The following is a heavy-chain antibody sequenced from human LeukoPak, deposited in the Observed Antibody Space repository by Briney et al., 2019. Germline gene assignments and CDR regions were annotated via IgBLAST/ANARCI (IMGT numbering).Heavy chain of an antibody. J-gene: IGHJ5*02. CDR1: GFIFSNVW. Sequence: KPGGSLRLSCAASGFIFSNVWMRGVRQAPGKGLEWVGHIKRTTDGGTTDYAAPVNGRFTISRDDSKNTLYLQMNSLKTEDTAVYYFTPGPYSNLWGQGTLVTVSS. D-gene: IGHD1-26*01. CDR3: TPGPYSNL. V-gene: IGHV3-15*01. CDR2: IKRTTDGGTT.